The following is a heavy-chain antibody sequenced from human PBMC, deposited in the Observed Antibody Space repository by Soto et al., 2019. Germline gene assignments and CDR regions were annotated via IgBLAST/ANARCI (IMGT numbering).Heavy chain of an antibody. Sequence: SGPTLVNPTQTLTLTCSCSGFSLSTTPVGVGWIRQPPGKALEWLALIYWDDDRRYIPSLKNRLTITKDTSKNQVVLTMTNMDPVDTATYYCAHSSWGILTGYYTPQNWFDPWGQGTLVTVSS. V-gene: IGHV2-5*02. CDR1: GFSLSTTPVG. J-gene: IGHJ5*02. CDR3: AHSSWGILTGYYTPQNWFDP. D-gene: IGHD3-9*01. CDR2: IYWDDDR.